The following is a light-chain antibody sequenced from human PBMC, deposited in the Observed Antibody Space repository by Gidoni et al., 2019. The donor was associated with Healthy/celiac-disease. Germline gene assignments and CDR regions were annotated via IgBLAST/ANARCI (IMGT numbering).Light chain of an antibody. J-gene: IGKJ1*01. CDR1: QSVSRGY. CDR2: GAS. CDR3: QQYGGSPWT. V-gene: IGKV3-20*01. Sequence: EIVLTQSPGTLSLSPGERATLTCRASQSVSRGYLAWYQQKPGQAPRLLIYGASSRATGIPDRFSGSGSGTGFTLTISRLETEDFAVYYCQQYGGSPWTFGQGTKVEIK.